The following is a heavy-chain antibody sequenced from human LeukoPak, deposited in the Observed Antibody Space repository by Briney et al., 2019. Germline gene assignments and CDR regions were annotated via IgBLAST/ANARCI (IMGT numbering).Heavy chain of an antibody. D-gene: IGHD4-23*01. CDR1: GYTFTSHG. CDR2: ISAYNGNT. Sequence: ASVKVSCKASGYTFTSHGISWVRQAPGQGLEWMGWISAYNGNTNYAQKLQGRVTMTTDTSTSTVYMELSSLRSEDTAVYYCAREVLSGGNLFDYWGQGTLVTVSS. V-gene: IGHV1-18*01. J-gene: IGHJ4*02. CDR3: AREVLSGGNLFDY.